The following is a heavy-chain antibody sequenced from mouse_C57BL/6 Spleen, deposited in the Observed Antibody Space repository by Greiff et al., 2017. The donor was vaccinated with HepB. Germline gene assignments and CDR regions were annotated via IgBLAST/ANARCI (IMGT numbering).Heavy chain of an antibody. J-gene: IGHJ1*03. D-gene: IGHD2-2*01. CDR2: IYPSDSET. CDR1: GYTFTSYW. Sequence: QVQLKQPGAELVRPGSSVKLSCKASGYTFTSYWMDWVKQRPGQGLEWIGNIYPSDSETHYNQKFKDKATLTVDKSSSTAYMQLSSLTSEDSAVYYCARRGVYGYDGDFDVWGTGTTVTVSS. CDR3: ARRGVYGYDGDFDV. V-gene: IGHV1-61*01.